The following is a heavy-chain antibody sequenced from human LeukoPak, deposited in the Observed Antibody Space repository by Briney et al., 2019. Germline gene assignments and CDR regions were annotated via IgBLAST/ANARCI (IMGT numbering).Heavy chain of an antibody. J-gene: IGHJ4*02. CDR3: ARDGSRTDEAGWTTYFDY. D-gene: IGHD3-10*01. V-gene: IGHV1-18*04. CDR2: ISAYNGNT. Sequence: ASVKVSCKASGYTFTSYGISWVRQAPGQGLEWMGWISAYNGNTNYAQKLQGRVTMTTDTSTSTAYMELRSLRSDDTAVYYCARDGSRTDEAGWTTYFDYWGQGTLVTVSS. CDR1: GYTFTSYG.